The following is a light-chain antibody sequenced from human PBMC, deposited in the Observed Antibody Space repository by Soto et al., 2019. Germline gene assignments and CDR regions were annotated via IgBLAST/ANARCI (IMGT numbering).Light chain of an antibody. CDR1: SSDVGGYNY. Sequence: QSVLTQPPSASGSPGQSVTISCTGTSSDVGGYNYVSWYQQHPGKAPKLMIYEVSKRPSGVPDRFSGSKSGNTASLTVSGLQAEDEADDYCSSYAGSNILYVFGTGTKLTVL. J-gene: IGLJ1*01. CDR3: SSYAGSNILYV. CDR2: EVS. V-gene: IGLV2-8*01.